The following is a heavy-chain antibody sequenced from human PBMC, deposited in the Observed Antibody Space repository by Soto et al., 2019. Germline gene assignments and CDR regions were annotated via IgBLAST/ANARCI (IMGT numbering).Heavy chain of an antibody. J-gene: IGHJ6*03. D-gene: IGHD6-19*01. CDR1: GFTFDDYA. V-gene: IGHV3-9*01. Sequence: GGSLRLSCAASGFTFDDYAMHWVRQAPGKGLEWVSGISWNSGSIGYADSVKGRFTISRDNAKNSLYLQMNSLRAEDTALYYCAKDSSGSKRSLLTYYYYYMDVWGKGTTVTVSS. CDR3: AKDSSGSKRSLLTYYYYYMDV. CDR2: ISWNSGSI.